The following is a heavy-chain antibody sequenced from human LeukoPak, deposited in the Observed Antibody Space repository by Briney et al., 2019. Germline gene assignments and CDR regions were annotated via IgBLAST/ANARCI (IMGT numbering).Heavy chain of an antibody. J-gene: IGHJ4*02. CDR3: ARDRRTMTTCDY. CDR2: IKQDGSQ. V-gene: IGHV3-7*01. D-gene: IGHD4-17*01. CDR1: GFTFSRHW. Sequence: PGGSLRLSCGASGFTFSRHWMGWVRQAPGKGLEWVASIKQDGSQYYVDSVKGRFIISRDNAKNSLSLQMNSLRAEDTAVYYCARDRRTMTTCDYWGQGSLVTVSS.